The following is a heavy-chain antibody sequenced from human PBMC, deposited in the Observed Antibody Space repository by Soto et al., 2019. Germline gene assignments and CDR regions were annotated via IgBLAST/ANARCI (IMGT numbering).Heavy chain of an antibody. Sequence: QVQLQESGPGLVKPSQTLSLTCTVSGGSISSGGYYWSWIRQHPGKVLEWIGYIYYSGRTYYNPSIKSRFAISVDTSKDHFRLKRSSVTDADTVVYYCASFEAPTRTGYFDYRGQGTLVIV. CDR1: GGSISSGGYY. CDR2: IYYSGRT. CDR3: ASFEAPTRTGYFDY. V-gene: IGHV4-31*03. J-gene: IGHJ4*02.